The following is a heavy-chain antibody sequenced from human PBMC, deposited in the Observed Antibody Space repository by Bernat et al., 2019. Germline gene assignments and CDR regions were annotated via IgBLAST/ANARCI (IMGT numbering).Heavy chain of an antibody. J-gene: IGHJ6*02. V-gene: IGHV3-23*04. D-gene: IGHD4-17*01. CDR2: ISGNDGST. CDR3: AKYPTTGTDYYYYGMDA. CDR1: GFTFSSYA. Sequence: EVQLVESGGGLVQPGGSLRLSCVASGFTFSSYAMTWVRPAPGKGLEWVSHISGNDGSTYYADSLKGRFNISRDNSKRTLYLQVISLRAEETAGSDCAKYPTTGTDYYYYGMDAWGQGTKVIASS.